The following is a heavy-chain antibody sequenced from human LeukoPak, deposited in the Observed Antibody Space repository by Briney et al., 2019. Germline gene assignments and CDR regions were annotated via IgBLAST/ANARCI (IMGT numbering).Heavy chain of an antibody. J-gene: IGHJ4*02. V-gene: IGHV1-69*06. Sequence: GASVKVSCKASGGTFSSYAISWVRQAPGQGLEWMGGIIPIFGTANYAQKLQGRVTITADKSTSTAYMELSSLRSEDTAVYYCARLTYYYDSSGYRLYYFDYWGQGTLVTVSS. CDR1: GGTFSSYA. CDR3: ARLTYYYDSSGYRLYYFDY. D-gene: IGHD3-22*01. CDR2: IIPIFGTA.